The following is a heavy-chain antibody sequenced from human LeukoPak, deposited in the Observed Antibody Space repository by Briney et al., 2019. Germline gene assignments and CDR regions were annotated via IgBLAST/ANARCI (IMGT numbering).Heavy chain of an antibody. Sequence: ASVKVSCKVSGYTLTELSMHWVRQAPGKGLEWMGGFDPEDGETIYAQKFQGRVTMTEDTSTDTAYMELSSLRSEDTAVYYCATSHYYDSSGYFPFDYWGQGTLVTVSS. J-gene: IGHJ4*02. CDR1: GYTLTELS. CDR3: ATSHYYDSSGYFPFDY. V-gene: IGHV1-24*01. D-gene: IGHD3-22*01. CDR2: FDPEDGET.